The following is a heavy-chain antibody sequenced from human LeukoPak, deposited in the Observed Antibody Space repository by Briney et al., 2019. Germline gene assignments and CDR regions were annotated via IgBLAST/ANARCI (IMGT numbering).Heavy chain of an antibody. CDR2: ISGSGGST. CDR3: AKEGGLYDILTGYINY. D-gene: IGHD3-9*01. CDR1: GFTFSSYG. Sequence: GGTLRLSCAASGFTFSSYGMSWVRQAPGKGLEWVSAISGSGGSTYYADSVKGRFTISRDNSKNTLYLQMNSLRAEDTAVYYCAKEGGLYDILTGYINYWGQGTLVTVSS. V-gene: IGHV3-23*01. J-gene: IGHJ4*02.